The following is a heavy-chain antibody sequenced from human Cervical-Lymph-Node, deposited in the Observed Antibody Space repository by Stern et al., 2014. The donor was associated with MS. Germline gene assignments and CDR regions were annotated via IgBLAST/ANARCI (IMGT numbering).Heavy chain of an antibody. CDR3: AKDINLRGTYYFDY. Sequence: EVQLVESGGGLVQPGRSLRLSCAASGFTFDDYAMHWGRQAPGKGLEWVSGISWNSGNIGYADSVKGRFTISRDNAKNSLYLQMNSLRAEDTALYYCAKDINLRGTYYFDYWGQGTLVTVSS. CDR2: ISWNSGNI. D-gene: IGHD2-15*01. V-gene: IGHV3-9*01. CDR1: GFTFDDYA. J-gene: IGHJ4*02.